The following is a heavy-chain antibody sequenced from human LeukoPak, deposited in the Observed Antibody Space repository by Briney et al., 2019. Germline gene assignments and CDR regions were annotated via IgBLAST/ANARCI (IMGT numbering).Heavy chain of an antibody. Sequence: SETLSLTCTVSGGSISSYYWSWIRQPPGKGLEWIGYIYYSGCTNYNPSLKSRVTISVDTSKNQFSLKLSSVTAADTAVYYCARDGGYSYGYHWGQGTLVTVSS. D-gene: IGHD5-18*01. CDR2: IYYSGCT. V-gene: IGHV4-59*01. CDR3: ARDGGYSYGYH. CDR1: GGSISSYY. J-gene: IGHJ5*02.